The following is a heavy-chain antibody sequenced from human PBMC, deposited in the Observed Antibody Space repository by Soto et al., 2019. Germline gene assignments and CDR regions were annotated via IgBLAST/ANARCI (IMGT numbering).Heavy chain of an antibody. CDR2: ISAYNAHT. V-gene: IGHV1-18*01. J-gene: IGHJ4*02. Sequence: QVQLVQSGAEVKKPGASVKVSCKASSYTFISYGITWVRQAPGQGLEWMGWISAYNAHTNYGQKFQDRVSLTTDTSTNTSYMEMRSLRSDDTAFYFCARVFRWSSSSWGFDSWGQGTLVTVSS. CDR1: SYTFISYG. D-gene: IGHD6-6*01. CDR3: ARVFRWSSSSWGFDS.